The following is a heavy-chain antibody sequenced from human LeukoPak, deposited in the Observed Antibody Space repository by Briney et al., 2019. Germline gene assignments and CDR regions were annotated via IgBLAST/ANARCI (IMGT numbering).Heavy chain of an antibody. Sequence: SETLSLTCAVYGGSFSGYYWSWVRQPPGKGLEWIGEINHSGSTNYNPSLKSRVTISVDTSKNQFSLKLSSVTAADTAVYYCARLNKNRSFGGEQSYYYHYMDVWGKGTTVTISS. CDR2: INHSGST. D-gene: IGHD3-10*01. CDR1: GGSFSGYY. J-gene: IGHJ6*03. CDR3: ARLNKNRSFGGEQSYYYHYMDV. V-gene: IGHV4-34*01.